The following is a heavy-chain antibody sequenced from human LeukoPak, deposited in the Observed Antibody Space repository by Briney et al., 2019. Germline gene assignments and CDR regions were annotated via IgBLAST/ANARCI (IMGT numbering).Heavy chain of an antibody. D-gene: IGHD2-21*02. CDR2: INHSGST. J-gene: IGHJ5*02. Sequence: PSETLSLTCAVYGGSFSGYYWSWIRQPPGKGVEWIGEINHSGSTNYNPSLKSRVTISVDTSKNQFSLKLSSVTAADTAVYYCARDWVPATAIHLNWFDPWGQGTLVTVSS. CDR1: GGSFSGYY. V-gene: IGHV4-34*01. CDR3: ARDWVPATAIHLNWFDP.